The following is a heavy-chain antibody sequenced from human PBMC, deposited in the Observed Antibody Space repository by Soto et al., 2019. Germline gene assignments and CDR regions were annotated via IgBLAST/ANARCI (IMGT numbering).Heavy chain of an antibody. V-gene: IGHV1-3*01. J-gene: IGHJ5*02. CDR3: ARGVVPVAEGENNWFDP. CDR2: INAGNGNT. D-gene: IGHD2-2*01. Sequence: ASVKVSCKASGYTFTSYAMHWVRQAPGQRLEWMGWINAGNGNTKYSQKFQGRVTITRDTSASTAYMELSSLRSEDTAVYYCARGVVPVAEGENNWFDPWGQGTLVTVSS. CDR1: GYTFTSYA.